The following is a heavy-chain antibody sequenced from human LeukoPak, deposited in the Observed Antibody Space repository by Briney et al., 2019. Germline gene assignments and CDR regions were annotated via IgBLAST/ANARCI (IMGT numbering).Heavy chain of an antibody. Sequence: GGSLRLSCAASGFTLSNYGMHWVRQAPGKGLEWVAVIWYDGSNKYYADSVKGRFTISRDNSKDTLYLQMNSLRAEDTAVYYCARSPPDTAMVLDYWGQGTLVTVSS. J-gene: IGHJ4*02. CDR2: IWYDGSNK. CDR1: GFTLSNYG. V-gene: IGHV3-33*01. CDR3: ARSPPDTAMVLDY. D-gene: IGHD5-18*01.